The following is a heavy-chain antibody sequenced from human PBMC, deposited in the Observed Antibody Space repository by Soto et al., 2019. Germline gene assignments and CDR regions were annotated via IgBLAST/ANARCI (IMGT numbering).Heavy chain of an antibody. CDR3: ARVDYGMDV. Sequence: PGGSLRLSCAASGFNFGDYTMTWVRQAPGKGLEWVSVIYDDGTYTNYADSVKGRFTISRDNAKNSLHLQMNSLRAEDTAVYYCARVDYGMDVWGQGTTVTVSS. J-gene: IGHJ6*02. V-gene: IGHV3-21*01. CDR1: GFNFGDYT. CDR2: IYDDGTYT.